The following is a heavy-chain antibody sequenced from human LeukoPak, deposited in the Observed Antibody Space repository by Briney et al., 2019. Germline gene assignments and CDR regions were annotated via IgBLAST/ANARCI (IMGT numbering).Heavy chain of an antibody. D-gene: IGHD4-17*01. V-gene: IGHV3-21*01. CDR3: TRDRNDYGDYVVDL. CDR2: ISTSSSYI. Sequence: PGGSLRLSCAASGFTFSGYSMSWVRQAPGKGLEWVSSISTSSSYIYYADSVKGRFTISRDNAKNSLYLQMNSLRAEDTAVYYCTRDRNDYGDYVVDLWGQGTLVTVSS. CDR1: GFTFSGYS. J-gene: IGHJ5*02.